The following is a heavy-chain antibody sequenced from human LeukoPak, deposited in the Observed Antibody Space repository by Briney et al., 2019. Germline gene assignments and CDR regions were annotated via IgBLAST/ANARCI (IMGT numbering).Heavy chain of an antibody. CDR1: GYTFTSYY. V-gene: IGHV1-46*01. J-gene: IGHJ4*02. D-gene: IGHD6-19*01. CDR3: AREDLGVIAVAGTGIDY. CDR2: INPSGGST. Sequence: GASVKVSCKASGYTFTSYYMHWVRQAPEQGLEWMGVINPSGGSTSYAQKFQGRVTMTRDTSTSTVYMELSSLRSEDTAVYYCAREDLGVIAVAGTGIDYWGQGTLVTVSS.